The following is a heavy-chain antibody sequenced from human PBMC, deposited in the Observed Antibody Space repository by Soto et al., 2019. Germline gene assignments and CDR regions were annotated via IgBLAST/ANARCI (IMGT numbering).Heavy chain of an antibody. J-gene: IGHJ6*02. CDR1: GYTFTNYW. CDR2: IYPGDSDT. CDR3: AASIFYYGMDV. Sequence: GESLKISCKGSGYTFTNYWTGWVRQMPGKGLEWMGIIYPGDSDTKYNPSFQGQVTISADKSITTTYLQWSSLKASDTAIYYCAASIFYYGMDVWGQGTTVTVSS. V-gene: IGHV5-51*01.